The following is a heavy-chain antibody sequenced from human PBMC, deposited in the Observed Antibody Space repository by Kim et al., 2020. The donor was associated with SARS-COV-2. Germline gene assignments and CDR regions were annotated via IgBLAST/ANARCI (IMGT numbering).Heavy chain of an antibody. V-gene: IGHV3-74*01. J-gene: IGHJ2*01. Sequence: SVKGRFTISRDNAKNTLYLQMNSLRAEDTAVYYCARAEYSYGRYWYFDLWGRGTLVTVSS. D-gene: IGHD5-18*01. CDR3: ARAEYSYGRYWYFDL.